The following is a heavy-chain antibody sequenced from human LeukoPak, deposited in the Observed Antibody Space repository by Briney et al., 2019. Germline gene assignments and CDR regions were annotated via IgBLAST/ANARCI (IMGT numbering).Heavy chain of an antibody. Sequence: PGGSLRLSCAASGFTVSSNYMSWVRQAPGKGLEWVSAISGSGGSTYYADSVKGRFTISRDNSKNTLYLQMNSLRAEDTAVYYCAKAISGYYSDAFDIWGQGTMVTVSS. CDR3: AKAISGYYSDAFDI. D-gene: IGHD3-22*01. CDR1: GFTVSSNY. J-gene: IGHJ3*02. V-gene: IGHV3-23*01. CDR2: ISGSGGST.